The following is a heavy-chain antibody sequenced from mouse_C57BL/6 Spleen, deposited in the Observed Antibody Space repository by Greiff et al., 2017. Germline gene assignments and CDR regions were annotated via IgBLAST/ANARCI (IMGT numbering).Heavy chain of an antibody. J-gene: IGHJ2*01. CDR1: GYTFTSYW. CDR3: ARGGPMVTTVFDY. Sequence: QVQLQQPGAELVMPGASVKLSCKASGYTFTSYWMHWVKQRPGQGLEWIGEIDPSDSYTNYNQKFKGKSTLTVDKSSSTAYMQLSSLTSEDSAVYYCARGGPMVTTVFDYWGQGTTLTVSS. V-gene: IGHV1-69*01. CDR2: IDPSDSYT. D-gene: IGHD2-2*01.